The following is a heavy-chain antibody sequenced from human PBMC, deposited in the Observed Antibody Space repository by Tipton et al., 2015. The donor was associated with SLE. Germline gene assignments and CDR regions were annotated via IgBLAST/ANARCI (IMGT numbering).Heavy chain of an antibody. CDR1: GGSISSYY. CDR3: ARPGPYSSPRGAFDI. D-gene: IGHD6-13*01. CDR2: IYYSGST. Sequence: TLSLTCTVSGGSISSYYWSWIRQPPGKGLEWIGYIYYSGSTNYNPSLKSRVTISVDTSKNQFSLKLSSVTAADTAVYYCARPGPYSSPRGAFDIWGQGTMVPVSS. J-gene: IGHJ3*02. V-gene: IGHV4-59*01.